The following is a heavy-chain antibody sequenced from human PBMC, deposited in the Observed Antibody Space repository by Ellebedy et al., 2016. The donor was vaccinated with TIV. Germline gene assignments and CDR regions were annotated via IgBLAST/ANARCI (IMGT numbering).Heavy chain of an antibody. V-gene: IGHV3-11*04. Sequence: PGGSLRLSCAASGFTFSDYYMSWIRQAPGKGLEWVSYISSSGSTIYYADSVKCRFTISSDHAKNSLYLQMNSLRAEDTAVYYCARGSGWDYYYGMDVWGQGTTVTVSS. D-gene: IGHD6-19*01. CDR3: ARGSGWDYYYGMDV. CDR2: ISSSGSTI. J-gene: IGHJ6*02. CDR1: GFTFSDYY.